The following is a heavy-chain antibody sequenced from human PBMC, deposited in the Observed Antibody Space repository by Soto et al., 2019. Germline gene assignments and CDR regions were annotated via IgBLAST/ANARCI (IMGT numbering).Heavy chain of an antibody. Sequence: EVQLVESGGGLVKPGGSLRLSCAASGFTFSNAWMNWVRQAPGKGLEWVGRIKSKTDGGTTDYAAPVKGRFTISRDDSKNTLYLQMNSLKTEDTAVYYCTTDNFMPRLPYGDYGHFDYWGQGTLVTVSS. CDR3: TTDNFMPRLPYGDYGHFDY. D-gene: IGHD4-17*01. J-gene: IGHJ4*02. CDR2: IKSKTDGGTT. CDR1: GFTFSNAW. V-gene: IGHV3-15*07.